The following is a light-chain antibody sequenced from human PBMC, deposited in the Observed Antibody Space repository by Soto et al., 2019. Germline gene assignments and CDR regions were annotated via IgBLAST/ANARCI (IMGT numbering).Light chain of an antibody. Sequence: EIVLTQSPGTLSLPPGERATLSCRASQSVNTKYLAWYQQKPGQAPRLLISGVSSRATGIPDRFSGSGSGTEFTLTISSLQSEDFAVYYCQQYNNWPPWTFGQGTKVEIK. CDR2: GVS. CDR3: QQYNNWPPWT. CDR1: QSVNTKY. J-gene: IGKJ1*01. V-gene: IGKV3D-15*01.